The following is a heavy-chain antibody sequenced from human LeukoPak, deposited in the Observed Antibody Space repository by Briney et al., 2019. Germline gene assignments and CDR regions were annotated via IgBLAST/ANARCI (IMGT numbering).Heavy chain of an antibody. Sequence: ASVKVSCKASGYTFTGYYMHWVRQAPGQGLEWMGWINPNSGGTNYAQKFQGRVTMTRDTSISTAYMELSSLRSEDTAVYYCARVPITISGADYWGQGTLVTVSS. J-gene: IGHJ4*02. D-gene: IGHD3-9*01. CDR3: ARVPITISGADY. CDR1: GYTFTGYY. V-gene: IGHV1-2*02. CDR2: INPNSGGT.